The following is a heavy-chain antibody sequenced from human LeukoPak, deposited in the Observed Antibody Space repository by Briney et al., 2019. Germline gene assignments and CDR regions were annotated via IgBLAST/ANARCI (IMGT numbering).Heavy chain of an antibody. CDR1: GGSLSGYY. CDR2: INHSGST. D-gene: IGHD3-22*01. Sequence: PSETLSLTCAVHGGSLSGYYWSWIRQPPGKGLEWIGEINHSGSTNYNPSLKSRVTISVDTSKNQFSLKLSSVTAADTAVYYCARTVYDRDAFDIWGQGTMVTVSS. V-gene: IGHV4-34*01. J-gene: IGHJ3*02. CDR3: ARTVYDRDAFDI.